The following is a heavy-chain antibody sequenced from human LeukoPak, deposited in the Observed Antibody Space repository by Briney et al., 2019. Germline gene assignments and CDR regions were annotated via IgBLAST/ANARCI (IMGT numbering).Heavy chain of an antibody. CDR2: IYYSGST. CDR3: ARSDSSGYYDY. Sequence: ASETLSLTCTVSGGSISSGGYYWSWIRQHPGKGLEWIGYIYYSGSTYYNPSLKSRVTISVDTSKNQFSLKLSSVTAADTAVYYCARSDSSGYYDYWGQGTLVTVSS. J-gene: IGHJ4*02. CDR1: GGSISSGGYY. V-gene: IGHV4-31*03. D-gene: IGHD3-22*01.